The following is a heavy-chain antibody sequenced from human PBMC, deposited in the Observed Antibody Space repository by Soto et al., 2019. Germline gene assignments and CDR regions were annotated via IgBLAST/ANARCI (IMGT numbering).Heavy chain of an antibody. CDR3: ARGWGYDSSDYYYAY. CDR2: IIPMFGTA. J-gene: IGHJ4*02. CDR1: GGTFSRHA. Sequence: QVQLVQSGAEVRKPGSSVKVSCKASGGTFSRHAISWVRQPPGQGLEWMGGIIPMFGTANHAQKFQGRVTIIADESTSTAYMWLSSLRSEDTAIYYCARGWGYDSSDYYYAYWGQGSVVIVSS. V-gene: IGHV1-69*01. D-gene: IGHD3-22*01.